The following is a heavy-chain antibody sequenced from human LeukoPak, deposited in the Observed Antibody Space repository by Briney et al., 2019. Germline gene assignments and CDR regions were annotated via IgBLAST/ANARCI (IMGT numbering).Heavy chain of an antibody. CDR1: GFTFSSYE. V-gene: IGHV3-48*03. J-gene: IGHJ4*02. CDR2: ISSSGSSI. CDR3: ARDRGNGDSAFDY. D-gene: IGHD4-17*01. Sequence: GGSLRLSCAASGFTFSSYEMNWVRQAPGKGLEWVSYISSSGSSIYYADSVKGRFTISRDNAKNSLYLQMNSLRAEDTAVYYCARDRGNGDSAFDYWGQGTLVTVSS.